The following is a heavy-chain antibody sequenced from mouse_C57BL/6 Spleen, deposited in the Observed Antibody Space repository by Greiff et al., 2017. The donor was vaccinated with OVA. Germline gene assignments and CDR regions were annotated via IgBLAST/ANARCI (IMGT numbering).Heavy chain of an antibody. Sequence: EVHLVESGGGLVKPGGSLKLSCAASGFTFSDYGMHWVRQAPEKGLEWVAYISSGSSTIYYADTVKGRFTISTDKAKNTLFLQMTSLRSEDTAMYYCARTGSSWYFDVWGTGTTVTVSS. V-gene: IGHV5-17*01. D-gene: IGHD1-1*01. CDR1: GFTFSDYG. CDR3: ARTGSSWYFDV. CDR2: ISSGSSTI. J-gene: IGHJ1*03.